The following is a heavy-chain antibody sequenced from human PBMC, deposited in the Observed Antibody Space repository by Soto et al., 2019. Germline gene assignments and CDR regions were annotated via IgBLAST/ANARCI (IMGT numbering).Heavy chain of an antibody. J-gene: IGHJ6*03. CDR3: ARHGGMVRGVIINHYYYYMDV. CDR1: GGSISSSSYY. V-gene: IGHV4-39*01. D-gene: IGHD3-10*01. Sequence: SETLSLTCTVSGGSISSSSYYWGWIRQPPGKGLEWIGSIYYSGSTYYNPSLKSRVTISVDTSKNRFSLKLSAVTAADTAVYYCARHGGMVRGVIINHYYYYMDVWGKGTTVTVSS. CDR2: IYYSGST.